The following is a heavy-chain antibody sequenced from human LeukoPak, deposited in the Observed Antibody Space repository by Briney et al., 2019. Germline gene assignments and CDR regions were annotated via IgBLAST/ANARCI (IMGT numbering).Heavy chain of an antibody. CDR2: IKSDGKT. CDR3: ARAPSEVGGYYPEYFRH. CDR1: GFTFSRYW. J-gene: IGHJ1*01. V-gene: IGHV3-74*01. Sequence: PGGSLRLSCEASGFTFSRYWMHWVRQAPGKGLVWVSRIKSDGKTKYADSVKGRFTISRNNAKNTVSPQMDRLSAEDTGVYYCARAPSEVGGYYPEYFRHWGQGTLVTVSS. D-gene: IGHD3-22*01.